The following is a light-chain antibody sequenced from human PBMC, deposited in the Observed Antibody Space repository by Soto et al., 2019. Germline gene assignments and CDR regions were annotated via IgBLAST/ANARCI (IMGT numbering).Light chain of an antibody. CDR1: GRDIGAYNY. Sequence: QSALTQPASVSGSPGQSITISCTGSGRDIGAYNYVSWYQQHPGKAPKLIIYDVTKRPSGVPDRFSGSSSGNTASLAISGLQAEDEADYFCCSYAGSYSYVFGTGTKVTVL. J-gene: IGLJ1*01. V-gene: IGLV2-11*01. CDR2: DVT. CDR3: CSYAGSYSYV.